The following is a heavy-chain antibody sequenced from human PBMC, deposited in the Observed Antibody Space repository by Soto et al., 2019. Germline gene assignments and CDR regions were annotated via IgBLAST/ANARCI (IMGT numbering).Heavy chain of an antibody. CDR3: AKDGRGGTFDY. Sequence: QVQLVESGGGVVQPGRSLRLSCAASGFTFSSYGMHWVRQAPGKGLEWVAVISYDGSNKYYADSVKGRFTISRDNSKNTLYLQMNSLRAEDTAVYYCAKDGRGGTFDYWGQGTLVTGSS. CDR1: GFTFSSYG. D-gene: IGHD3-16*01. CDR2: ISYDGSNK. V-gene: IGHV3-30*18. J-gene: IGHJ4*02.